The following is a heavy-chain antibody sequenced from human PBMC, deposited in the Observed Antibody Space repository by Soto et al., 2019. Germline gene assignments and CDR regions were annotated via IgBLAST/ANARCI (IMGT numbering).Heavy chain of an antibody. CDR1: GFTFSNAW. D-gene: IGHD4-17*01. CDR2: IKSKPDGGTT. CDR3: ATDRMTTVVTRAFDI. Sequence: GGSLRLSCAASGFTFSNAWMSWVRQAPGKGLEWVGRIKSKPDGGTTDYAAPVKGRFTISRDDSKNTLYLQMNSLKTEDTAVYYCATDRMTTVVTRAFDIWGQGTMVTVSS. J-gene: IGHJ3*02. V-gene: IGHV3-15*01.